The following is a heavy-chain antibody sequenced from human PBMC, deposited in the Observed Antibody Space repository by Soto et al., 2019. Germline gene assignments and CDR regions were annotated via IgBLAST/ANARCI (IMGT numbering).Heavy chain of an antibody. V-gene: IGHV4-59*08. CDR3: ARHEQWSGYFFYFDY. Sequence: PSETLSLTCTVSGGSISSYYWSWIRQPPGKGLEWIGYIYYSGSTNYNPSLKSRVTISVDTSKNQFSLKLSSVTAADTAVYYCARHEQWSGYFFYFDYWGQGTLVTVSS. CDR2: IYYSGST. D-gene: IGHD3-3*01. CDR1: GGSISSYY. J-gene: IGHJ4*02.